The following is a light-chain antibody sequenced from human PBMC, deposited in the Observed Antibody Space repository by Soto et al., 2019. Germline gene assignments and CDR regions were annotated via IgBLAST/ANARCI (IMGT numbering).Light chain of an antibody. CDR2: YDN. CDR3: AAWDDSRNGRV. CDR1: NSNIGSNT. Sequence: QSVLTQPPSASGTPGQRVTISCSGSNSNIGSNTVNWYQQLPGTAPKLLIYYDNLRPSGVPDRISGSKSGPSASLAISGLQSGDEADYYCAAWDDSRNGRVFGTGTKLTVL. V-gene: IGLV1-44*01. J-gene: IGLJ1*01.